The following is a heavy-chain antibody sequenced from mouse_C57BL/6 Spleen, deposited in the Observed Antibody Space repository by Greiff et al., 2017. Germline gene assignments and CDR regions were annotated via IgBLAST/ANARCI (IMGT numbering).Heavy chain of an antibody. J-gene: IGHJ2*01. D-gene: IGHD4-1*01. CDR2: IRLKSDNYAT. V-gene: IGHV6-3*01. Sequence: DVMLVESGGGLVQPGGSMRLSCVASGFTLSNYWMTWVRQFPEQGLEWVAQIRLKSDNYATNYAESWKGRFTISRDDSKGSVYLQMNNLRAEDTGIYYCTGGGGTNYWGQGTTLTVS. CDR1: GFTLSNYW. CDR3: TGGGGTNY.